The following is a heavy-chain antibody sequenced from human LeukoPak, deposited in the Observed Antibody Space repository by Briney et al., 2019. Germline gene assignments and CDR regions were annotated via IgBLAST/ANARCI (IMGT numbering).Heavy chain of an antibody. CDR1: GGSISSSSYY. V-gene: IGHV4-30-2*01. CDR3: ARGQQWLVTGNWFDP. CDR2: IYHSGST. J-gene: IGHJ5*02. Sequence: PSETLSLTCTVSGGSISSSSYYWSWIRQPPGKGLEWIGYIYHSGSTYYNPSLKSRVTISVDRSKNQFSLKLSSVTAADTAVYYCARGQQWLVTGNWFDPWGQGTLVTVSS. D-gene: IGHD6-19*01.